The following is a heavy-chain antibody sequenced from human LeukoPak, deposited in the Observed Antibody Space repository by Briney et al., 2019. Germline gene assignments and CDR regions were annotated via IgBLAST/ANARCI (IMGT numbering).Heavy chain of an antibody. CDR3: ARVGGANYYYHGMDV. V-gene: IGHV4-4*07. Sequence: PSETLSLTCTVSGGSIRSYHWSWIRQPAGKGLEWVGLIYTSGNTKYNSSLKSRVTISVDTSKNQFSLKLSSVTAADTAVYYCARVGGANYYYHGMDVWGQGTTVTVSS. CDR2: IYTSGNT. D-gene: IGHD2-15*01. J-gene: IGHJ6*02. CDR1: GGSIRSYH.